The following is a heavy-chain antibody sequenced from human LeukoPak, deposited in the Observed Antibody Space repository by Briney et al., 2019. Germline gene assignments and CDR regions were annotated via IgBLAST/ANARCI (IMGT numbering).Heavy chain of an antibody. J-gene: IGHJ4*02. CDR1: GYTFTSYG. CDR3: ARSRRFYDILTGYLDY. Sequence: ASVKVSCKASGYTFTSYGSSWVRQAPGQGLEWMGWISAYNGDTNYAQKLQGRVTMTTDTSTSTAYMELRSLRSDDTAVYYCARSRRFYDILTGYLDYRGQGTLVTVSS. CDR2: ISAYNGDT. V-gene: IGHV1-18*04. D-gene: IGHD3-9*01.